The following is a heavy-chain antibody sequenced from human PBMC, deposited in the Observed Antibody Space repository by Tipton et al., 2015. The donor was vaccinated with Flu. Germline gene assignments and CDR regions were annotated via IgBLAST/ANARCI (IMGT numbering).Heavy chain of an antibody. D-gene: IGHD5/OR15-5a*01. J-gene: IGHJ3*01. CDR2: INQSGIT. CDR1: VGSFSGNH. V-gene: IGHV4-34*01. Sequence: TLSLTCAVYVGSFSGNHWNWIRQSPGKGLEWIGEINQSGITNYNPSLRSRVTISADTSKNQFSLRLRSVTAADTSVYYCARGLYLDLWGQGTVVAVSS. CDR3: ARGLYLDL.